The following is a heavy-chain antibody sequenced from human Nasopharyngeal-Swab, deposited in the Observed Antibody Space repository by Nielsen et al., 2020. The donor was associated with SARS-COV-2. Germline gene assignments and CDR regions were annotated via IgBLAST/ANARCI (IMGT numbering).Heavy chain of an antibody. CDR1: GGSFRGYY. J-gene: IGHJ4*02. V-gene: IGHV4-34*01. Sequence: GSLRLSCDVYGGSFRGYYWSWIRQPPGKGLEWIGEINHSGSTNYNPSLKSRVTISVDTSKNQFSLKLSSVTAADTAVYYCARVSITGTTRPAFDYWGQGTLVTVSS. CDR2: INHSGST. CDR3: ARVSITGTTRPAFDY. D-gene: IGHD1-7*01.